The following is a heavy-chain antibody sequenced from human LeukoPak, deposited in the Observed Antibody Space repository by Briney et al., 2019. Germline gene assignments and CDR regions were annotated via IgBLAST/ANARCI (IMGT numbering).Heavy chain of an antibody. CDR3: AKATSTLYYYYGMDV. V-gene: IGHV1-69*13. D-gene: IGHD2-2*01. CDR1: GGTFSSYA. J-gene: IGHJ6*02. Sequence: GASVTVSCTASGGTFSSYAISWVRQAPGQGLEWMGGIIPIIGTANYAQKFQGRVTITADESTSTAYMELSSLRSEDTAVYYCAKATSTLYYYYGMDVWGQGTTVTVSS. CDR2: IIPIIGTA.